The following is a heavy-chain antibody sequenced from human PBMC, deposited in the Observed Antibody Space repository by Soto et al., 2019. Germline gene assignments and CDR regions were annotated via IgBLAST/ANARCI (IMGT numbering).Heavy chain of an antibody. J-gene: IGHJ4*02. CDR2: IDPSDSYT. D-gene: IGHD3-22*01. V-gene: IGHV5-10-1*01. Sequence: GESLKISCKGSGYSFTSYWISWVRQMPGKGLEWMGRIDPSDSYTNYSPSFQGHVTISADKSISNAYLQWSSLKASDTAMYYCARVLSYDSSGYYEAMDYWGQGTLVTVSS. CDR1: GYSFTSYW. CDR3: ARVLSYDSSGYYEAMDY.